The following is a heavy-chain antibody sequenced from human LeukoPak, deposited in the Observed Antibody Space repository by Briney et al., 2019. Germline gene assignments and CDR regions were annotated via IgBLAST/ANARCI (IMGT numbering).Heavy chain of an antibody. V-gene: IGHV3-33*08. D-gene: IGHD6-19*01. CDR1: GFTFSGYG. J-gene: IGHJ6*02. CDR2: IWYDGSNK. Sequence: PGGSLRLSCAASGFTFSGYGMHWVRQAPGKGLEWVAVIWYDGSNKYYADSVKGRFTISRDNSKSTLYLQMNSLRAEDTAVYYCAREERIAVAGTYYYYGMDVWGQGTTVTVSS. CDR3: AREERIAVAGTYYYYGMDV.